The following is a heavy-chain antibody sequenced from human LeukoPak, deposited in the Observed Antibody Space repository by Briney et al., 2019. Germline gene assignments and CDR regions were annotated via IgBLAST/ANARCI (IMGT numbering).Heavy chain of an antibody. CDR1: QFTFTANA. V-gene: IGHV3-30*04. J-gene: IGHJ3*02. Sequence: GGSLRLSCAVSQFTFTANAMNWVRQAPGKGLEWVAVISFDGTSKYYADSVKGRFTIFRDNAKNSLYLQMNSLRAEDTAVYYCARGGYSSSWYEVGITAFDIWGQGTMVTVSS. D-gene: IGHD6-13*01. CDR2: ISFDGTSK. CDR3: ARGGYSSSWYEVGITAFDI.